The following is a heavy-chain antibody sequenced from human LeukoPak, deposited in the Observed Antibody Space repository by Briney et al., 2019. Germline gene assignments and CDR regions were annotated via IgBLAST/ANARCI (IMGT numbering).Heavy chain of an antibody. V-gene: IGHV3-30*02. Sequence: PGGSLRLSCAASGFTFSSYGMHWVRQAPGKGLEWVAFIRYDGSNKYYADPVKGRFTISRDNAKNSLYLQMNSLRAEDTALYYCARYHVYSSSSGLGYWGQGTLVTVSS. CDR1: GFTFSSYG. CDR2: IRYDGSNK. CDR3: ARYHVYSSSSGLGY. D-gene: IGHD6-6*01. J-gene: IGHJ4*02.